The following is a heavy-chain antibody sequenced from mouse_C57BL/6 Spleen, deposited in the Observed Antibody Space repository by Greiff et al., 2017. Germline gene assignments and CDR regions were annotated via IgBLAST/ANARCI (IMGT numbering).Heavy chain of an antibody. CDR3: GRDWLNAMDY. J-gene: IGHJ4*01. Sequence: DVKLVESGGGLVKPGGSLKLSCAASGFTFSSYAMSWVRQTPEKRLEWVATISDGGSYTYYPDNVKGRFTISRDNAKNNLYLQMSHLKSEDTAMYYGGRDWLNAMDYWGQGTSVTVSS. CDR1: GFTFSSYA. V-gene: IGHV5-4*01. CDR2: ISDGGSYT. D-gene: IGHD2-2*01.